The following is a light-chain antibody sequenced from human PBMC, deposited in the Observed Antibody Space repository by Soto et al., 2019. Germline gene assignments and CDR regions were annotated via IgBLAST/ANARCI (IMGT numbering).Light chain of an antibody. CDR1: QSVSSSY. CDR2: GAS. Sequence: EIVLTQSPGTLSLSPGERSTLSCRASQSVSSSYLAWYQQKPGQAPRLLIFGASNRANGIPDRFSGSGSGTGFTLTISRLEPEDFAIYYCQHRNNRPFSFGPGTTGDIK. CDR3: QHRNNRPFS. J-gene: IGKJ3*01. V-gene: IGKV3D-20*02.